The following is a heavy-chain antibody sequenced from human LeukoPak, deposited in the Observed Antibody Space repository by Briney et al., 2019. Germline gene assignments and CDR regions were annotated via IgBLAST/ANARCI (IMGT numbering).Heavy chain of an antibody. V-gene: IGHV4-61*01. D-gene: IGHD3-10*01. Sequence: PSETLSLTCTVSGGSVSSGSYYWSWIRQPPGKGLEWIGYIYYSGSTNYNPSLKSRVTISVDTSKNQFSLKLSSVTAADTAVYYCARDGYYGSGSYPVYYFDYWGQGTLVTVSS. CDR2: IYYSGST. CDR3: ARDGYYGSGSYPVYYFDY. J-gene: IGHJ4*02. CDR1: GGSVSSGSYY.